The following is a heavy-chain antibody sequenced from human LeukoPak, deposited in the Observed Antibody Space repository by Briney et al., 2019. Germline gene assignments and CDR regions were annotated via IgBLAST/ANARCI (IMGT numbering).Heavy chain of an antibody. D-gene: IGHD5-12*01. V-gene: IGHV4-61*02. CDR2: IYTSGST. Sequence: SETLSLTCTVSGGSISTDNYYWSWIRQPAGKGLEWIGRIYTSGSTNYNPSLKSRVTISVDTSKNQFSLKLSSVTAADTAVYYCARSVVATTYFDYWGQGTLVTVSS. CDR3: ARSVVATTYFDY. J-gene: IGHJ4*02. CDR1: GGSISTDNYY.